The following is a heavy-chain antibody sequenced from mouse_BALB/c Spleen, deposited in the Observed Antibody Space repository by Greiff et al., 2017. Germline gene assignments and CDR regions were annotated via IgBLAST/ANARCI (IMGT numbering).Heavy chain of an antibody. J-gene: IGHJ2*01. CDR3: ARGGDYDYFDY. D-gene: IGHD2-4*01. CDR2: ISSGGST. CDR1: GFTLSSYA. V-gene: IGHV5-6-5*01. Sequence: EVQGVESGGGLVKPGGSLKLSCAASGFTLSSYAMSWVRQTPEKRLEWVASISSGGSTYYPDSVKGRFTISRDNARNILYLQMSSLRSEDTAMYYCARGGDYDYFDYWGQGTTLTVSS.